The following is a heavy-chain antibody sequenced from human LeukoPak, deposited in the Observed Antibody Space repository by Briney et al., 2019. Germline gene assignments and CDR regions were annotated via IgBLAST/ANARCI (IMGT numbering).Heavy chain of an antibody. J-gene: IGHJ4*02. D-gene: IGHD6-19*01. CDR2: IIPIFGTA. CDR3: ASRPHEYSSGWYGVDY. CDR1: GGTFSSYA. Sequence: SVKVSCKASGGTFSSYAISWVRQASGQGLEWMGGIIPIFGTANYAQKFQGRVTITADESTSTAYMELSSLRSEDTAVYYCASRPHEYSSGWYGVDYWGQGTLVTVSS. V-gene: IGHV1-69*01.